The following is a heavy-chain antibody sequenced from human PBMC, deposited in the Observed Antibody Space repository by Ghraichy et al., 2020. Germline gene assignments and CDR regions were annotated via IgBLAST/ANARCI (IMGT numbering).Heavy chain of an antibody. V-gene: IGHV4-59*08. CDR2: ISYSGST. Sequence: SETLSLTCTVSGGSINGYYWSWIRQPPGKGLEWIGYISYSGSTNYNPSLMSRVTISVDTSKNQFSLKLNSVTASDTAVYYCARHGPSGNESTTGNDYWGQGTLVTVSP. J-gene: IGHJ4*02. D-gene: IGHD2-8*01. CDR3: ARHGPSGNESTTGNDY. CDR1: GGSINGYY.